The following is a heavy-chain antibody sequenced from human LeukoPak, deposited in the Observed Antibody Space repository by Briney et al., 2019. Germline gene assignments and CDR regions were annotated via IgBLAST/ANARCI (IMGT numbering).Heavy chain of an antibody. CDR1: GYSISSGYY. V-gene: IGHV4-38-2*02. CDR2: IYHSGST. J-gene: IGHJ5*02. Sequence: SETLSLTCTVSGYSISSGYYWGWIRQPPGKGLEWIGSIYHSGSTYYNPSLKSRVTISVDTSKNQFSLKLSSVTAADTAVYYCARASTYCSSTSCLKGLNWFDPWGQGTLVTVSS. D-gene: IGHD2-2*01. CDR3: ARASTYCSSTSCLKGLNWFDP.